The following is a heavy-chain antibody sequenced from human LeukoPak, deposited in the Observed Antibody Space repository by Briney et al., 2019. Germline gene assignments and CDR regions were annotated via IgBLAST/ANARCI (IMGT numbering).Heavy chain of an antibody. CDR2: IYSGGST. D-gene: IGHD6-6*01. Sequence: PGGSLRLSCAATGLSVSSNFMSWVRQAPGKGLEWVSVIYSGGSTYYADSVKGRFTISRDNSKNTLYLQMNSLRAEDTAVYYCARDSSSGAFDIWGQGTMVTVSS. V-gene: IGHV3-53*01. J-gene: IGHJ3*02. CDR3: ARDSSSGAFDI. CDR1: GLSVSSNF.